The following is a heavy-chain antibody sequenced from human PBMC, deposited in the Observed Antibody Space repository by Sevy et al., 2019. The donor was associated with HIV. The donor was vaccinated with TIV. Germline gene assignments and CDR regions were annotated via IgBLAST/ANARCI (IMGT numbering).Heavy chain of an antibody. V-gene: IGHV4-34*01. CDR2: INHSGST. Sequence: KQSQTLSLTCAVYVGSFSNYYWTWIRQPPGKGLEWIGEINHSGSTNYNPSLKSRVTMSVNTSKNQFALRLSSVTAADTAIYYWARGGERVIPSPVLGLGPWTKYWYFDLWGRGTLVTVSS. CDR3: ARGGERVIPSPVLGLGPWTKYWYFDL. D-gene: IGHD3-16*02. J-gene: IGHJ2*01. CDR1: VGSFSNYY.